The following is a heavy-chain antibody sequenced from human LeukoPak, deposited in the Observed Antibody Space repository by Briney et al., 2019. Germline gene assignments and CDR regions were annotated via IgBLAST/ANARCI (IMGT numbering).Heavy chain of an antibody. V-gene: IGHV4-30-2*01. Sequence: SQTLSLTCAVSGGSISSGGYSWSWIRQPPGKGLEWIGYIYHSGSTNYNPSLKSRVTISVDTSKNQFSLKLSSVTAADTAVYYCASAIVVVPAALEGAYGMDVWGQGTTVTVSS. D-gene: IGHD2-2*01. CDR3: ASAIVVVPAALEGAYGMDV. J-gene: IGHJ6*02. CDR2: IYHSGST. CDR1: GGSISSGGYS.